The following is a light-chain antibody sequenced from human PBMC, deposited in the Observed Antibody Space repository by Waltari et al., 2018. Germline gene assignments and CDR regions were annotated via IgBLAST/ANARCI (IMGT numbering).Light chain of an antibody. V-gene: IGKV3-20*01. CDR3: QQYGNSPAYG. CDR1: QSISNNY. J-gene: IGKJ2*03. CDR2: GAS. Sequence: EVVLTQSPDTLSLSPGERATLFCRASQSISNNYLAWYQQKPGQAPRLLIYGASSRATGIPDKFSASGSGTDFTFTISRLEPEDFAVYYCQQYGNSPAYGFGQGTKLEF.